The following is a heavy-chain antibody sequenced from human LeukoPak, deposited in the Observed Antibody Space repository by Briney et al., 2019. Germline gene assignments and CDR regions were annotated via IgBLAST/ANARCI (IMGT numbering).Heavy chain of an antibody. V-gene: IGHV4-34*01. D-gene: IGHD5-12*01. CDR3: ARLRWLYTFDY. Sequence: SETLSLTCAVYGGSFSGYYWSWIRRPPGKGLEWIGEINHSGSTNYNPSLKSRVTVSVDTSKNQFSLKLSSVTAADTAVYYCARLRWLYTFDYWGQGTLVTVSS. CDR1: GGSFSGYY. J-gene: IGHJ4*02. CDR2: INHSGST.